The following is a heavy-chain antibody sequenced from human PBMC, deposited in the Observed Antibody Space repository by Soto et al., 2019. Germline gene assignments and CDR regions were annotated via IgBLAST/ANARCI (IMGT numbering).Heavy chain of an antibody. D-gene: IGHD3-22*01. CDR3: AKGTYDSSGYYTAPDY. J-gene: IGHJ4*02. CDR1: GFSFDDYA. CDR2: ITWNSGYI. Sequence: GGSLRLSCAASGFSFDDYAMHWVRQAPGRGLEWVSGITWNSGYIGYADSVKGRFTISKDNAKNSLYLKMNSLRPEDTAVYYCAKGTYDSSGYYTAPDYWGQGTLVTVSS. V-gene: IGHV3-9*01.